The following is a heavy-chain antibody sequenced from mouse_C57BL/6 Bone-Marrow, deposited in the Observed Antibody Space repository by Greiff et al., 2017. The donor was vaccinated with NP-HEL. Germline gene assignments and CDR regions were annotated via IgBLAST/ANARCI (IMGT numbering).Heavy chain of an antibody. CDR1: GYTFTDYY. CDR3: ARSLGPDY. CDR2: INPNNGGT. D-gene: IGHD4-1*01. J-gene: IGHJ2*01. V-gene: IGHV1-26*01. Sequence: EVQLHQSGPELVKPGASVKISCKASGYTFTDYYMNWVKQSHGKSLEWIGDINPNNGGTSYNQKFKGKATLTVDKSSSTAYMELRSLTSEDSAVYYCARSLGPDYWGQGTTLTVSS.